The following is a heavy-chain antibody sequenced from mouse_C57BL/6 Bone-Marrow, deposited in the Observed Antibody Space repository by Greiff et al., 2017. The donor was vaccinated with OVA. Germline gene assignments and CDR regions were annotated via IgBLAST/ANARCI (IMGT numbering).Heavy chain of an antibody. CDR3: ANYYDYDEWFAY. J-gene: IGHJ3*01. CDR1: GFSLTSYG. V-gene: IGHV2-5*01. Sequence: VQLQQSGPGLVQPSQSLSITCTVSGFSLTSYGVHWVRQSPGKGLEWLGVIWSGGSTDYNAATMYRQSITKDNSKSQVFFKMNSLQADDTAIYYCANYYDYDEWFAYWGQGTLVTVSA. CDR2: IWSGGST. D-gene: IGHD2-4*01.